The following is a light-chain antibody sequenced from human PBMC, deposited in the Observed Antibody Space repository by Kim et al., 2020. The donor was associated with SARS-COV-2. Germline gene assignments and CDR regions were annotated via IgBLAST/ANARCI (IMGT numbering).Light chain of an antibody. Sequence: DIQMTQSPSSVSASIGDRVTITCRASQDISSWLAWYQQKPGKAPKLLIYAASSLHSGVPSRFSGSESGTDFTLTISSLQPEDFATYYCQQANSLPWTFGQGTKVEIK. CDR3: QQANSLPWT. CDR2: AAS. V-gene: IGKV1-12*01. CDR1: QDISSW. J-gene: IGKJ1*01.